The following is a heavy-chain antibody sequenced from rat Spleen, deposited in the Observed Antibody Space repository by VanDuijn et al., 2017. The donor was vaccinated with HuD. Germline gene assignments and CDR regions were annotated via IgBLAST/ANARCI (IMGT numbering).Heavy chain of an antibody. Sequence: EVQLVESGGGLVQPGNSLKLSCAASGFTFSDFYMAWVRQAPTKGLEWVATISYDGDSTYYRDSVKGRFTISRNNAKNTLYLEMDSLRSEDTATYYCAIIPTHVMDAWGQGASVTVSS. CDR1: GFTFSDFY. CDR2: ISYDGDST. J-gene: IGHJ4*01. V-gene: IGHV5S10*01. CDR3: AIIPTHVMDA. D-gene: IGHD2-1*01.